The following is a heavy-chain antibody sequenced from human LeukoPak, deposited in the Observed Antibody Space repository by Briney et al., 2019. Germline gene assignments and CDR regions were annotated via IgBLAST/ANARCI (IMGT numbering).Heavy chain of an antibody. CDR1: GGSISSGGYY. V-gene: IGHV4-31*03. CDR3: ARVWDYYDSSGYFPYFDY. J-gene: IGHJ4*02. D-gene: IGHD3-22*01. CDR2: IYYSGST. Sequence: SQTLSLTCTVSGGSISSGGYYWSWIRQHPGKGLEWIGYIYYSGSTYYNPSLKSRVIISVDTSKNQFSLKLSSVTAADTAVYYCARVWDYYDSSGYFPYFDYWGQGTLVTVSS.